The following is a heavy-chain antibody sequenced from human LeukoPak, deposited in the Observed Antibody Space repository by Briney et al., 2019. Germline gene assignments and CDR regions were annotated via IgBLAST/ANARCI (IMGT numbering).Heavy chain of an antibody. V-gene: IGHV3-69-1*01. CDR3: ARGGYCSGNICYHHNDY. D-gene: IGHD2-15*01. Sequence: ETLSLTCTVSGGSISSYYWSWVRQAPGKGLEWVSIISSSGFIHYVDSVKGRFTISRDNAKNSLHLQMNSLRAEDTAVYYCARGGYCSGNICYHHNDYWGQGTLVTVSS. CDR2: ISSSGFI. CDR1: GGSISSYY. J-gene: IGHJ4*02.